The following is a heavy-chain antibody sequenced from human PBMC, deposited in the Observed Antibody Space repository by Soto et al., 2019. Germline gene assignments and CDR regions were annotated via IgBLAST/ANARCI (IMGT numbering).Heavy chain of an antibody. CDR3: ATDLCGGAARHYYYYMDV. CDR2: IWDDGRNK. V-gene: IGHV3-33*01. CDR1: GFTFSSYG. D-gene: IGHD6-6*01. J-gene: IGHJ6*03. Sequence: QVQLVESGGGVVQPGRSLRLSCAASGFTFSSYGMRWVRQAPGKGLEWVAVIWDDGRNKYYADSVKGRFTISRDNSKNTLSLQMNSLRAEETAVYYCATDLCGGAARHYYYYMDVWGKGTTVTVSS.